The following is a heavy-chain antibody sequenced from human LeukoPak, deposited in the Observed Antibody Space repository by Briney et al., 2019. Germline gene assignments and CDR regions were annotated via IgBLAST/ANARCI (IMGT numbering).Heavy chain of an antibody. V-gene: IGHV4-34*01. Sequence: PSETLSLTCAVYGGSFSGYYWGWIRQPPGKGLEWIGEINHSGSTNYNPSLKSRVTISVDTSKNQFSLKLSSVTAADTAVYYCARGPSNLYYYDSSGYETFDYWGQGTLVTVSS. CDR2: INHSGST. D-gene: IGHD3-22*01. J-gene: IGHJ4*02. CDR3: ARGPSNLYYYDSSGYETFDY. CDR1: GGSFSGYY.